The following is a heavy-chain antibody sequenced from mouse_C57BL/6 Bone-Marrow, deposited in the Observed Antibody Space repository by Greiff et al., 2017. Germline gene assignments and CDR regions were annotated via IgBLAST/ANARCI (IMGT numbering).Heavy chain of an antibody. CDR3: ARREPYAMDY. Sequence: EVQLQQSGPELVKPGASVKISCKASGYTFTDYYMNWVQQSHGKSLEWIGDINPNNGGTSYNQKLKGKATLTVDQSSSTAYMELRSLTSEDSAVYYCARREPYAMDYWGQGTSVTVSS. CDR1: GYTFTDYY. CDR2: INPNNGGT. V-gene: IGHV1-26*01. J-gene: IGHJ4*01.